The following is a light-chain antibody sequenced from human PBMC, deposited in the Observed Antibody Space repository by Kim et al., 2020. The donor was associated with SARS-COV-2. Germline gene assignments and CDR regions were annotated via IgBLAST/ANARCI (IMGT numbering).Light chain of an antibody. CDR2: LNSDGSH. CDR3: QTWGTGIHRV. V-gene: IGLV4-69*01. Sequence: QPVLTQSPSASASLGASVKLTCTLSSGHSSYAIAWHQQQPEKGPRYLIKLNSDGSHSKGDGIPDRFSGSSSGAERYLTISSLQSEDEADYYCQTWGTGIHRVFGGGTQLTVL. J-gene: IGLJ2*01. CDR1: SGHSSYA.